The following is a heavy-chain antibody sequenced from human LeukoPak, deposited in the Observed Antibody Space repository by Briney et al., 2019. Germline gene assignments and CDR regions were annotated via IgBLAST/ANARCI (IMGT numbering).Heavy chain of an antibody. Sequence: GGSLRLSCAASGFTFSSYGMHWVRQAPGKGLEWVAFIRYDGSNKYYADSVKGRFTISRDNSKNTLYLQMNSLRAEDTAVYYCAKDLGIVGASGAFDIWGQGTMVTVSS. CDR2: IRYDGSNK. CDR1: GFTFSSYG. V-gene: IGHV3-30*02. J-gene: IGHJ3*02. CDR3: AKDLGIVGASGAFDI. D-gene: IGHD1-26*01.